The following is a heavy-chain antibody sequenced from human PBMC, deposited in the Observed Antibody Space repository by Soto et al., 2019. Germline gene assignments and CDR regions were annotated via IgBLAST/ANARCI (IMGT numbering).Heavy chain of an antibody. J-gene: IGHJ4*02. D-gene: IGHD1-1*01. Sequence: SETLSLTCTVSGGSISSSSYYWGWIRQPPGKGLEWIGSIYYSGSTYYNPSLKSRVTISVDTSKNQFSLKLSSVTAADTAVYYCARGLNDPTLFDYWARGTLVPVSS. CDR2: IYYSGST. CDR1: GGSISSSSYY. V-gene: IGHV4-39*01. CDR3: ARGLNDPTLFDY.